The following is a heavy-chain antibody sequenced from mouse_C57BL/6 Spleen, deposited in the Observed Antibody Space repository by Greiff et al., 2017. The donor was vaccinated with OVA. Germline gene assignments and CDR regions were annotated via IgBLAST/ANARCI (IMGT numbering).Heavy chain of an antibody. J-gene: IGHJ4*01. CDR3: AYYSNYGNAMDY. D-gene: IGHD2-5*01. CDR1: GYAFSSSW. V-gene: IGHV1-82*01. Sequence: QVQLQQSGPELVKPGASVKISCKASGYAFSSSWMNWVKQRPGKGLEWIGRIYPGDGDTNYNGKFKGKATLTADKSSSTAYMQLSSLTSEDSAVYFCAYYSNYGNAMDYWGQGTSVTVSS. CDR2: IYPGDGDT.